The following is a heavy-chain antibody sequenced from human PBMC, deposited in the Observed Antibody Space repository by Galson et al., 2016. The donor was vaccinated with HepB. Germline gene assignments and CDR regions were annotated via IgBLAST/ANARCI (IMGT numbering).Heavy chain of an antibody. D-gene: IGHD2-2*01. CDR3: ATMGHCSSSGCYLGYYPYFYMDV. CDR1: GGNFSSHG. V-gene: IGHV1-69*13. J-gene: IGHJ6*03. CDR2: SIPIFGIT. Sequence: SVKVSCKAFGGNFSSHGVSWVRQAPGQGLEWVGGSIPIFGITNYAQRFLGRVTITAGESTTTAYLELSSLTSEDTAVYYCATMGHCSSSGCYLGYYPYFYMDVWGKGTTVTVSS.